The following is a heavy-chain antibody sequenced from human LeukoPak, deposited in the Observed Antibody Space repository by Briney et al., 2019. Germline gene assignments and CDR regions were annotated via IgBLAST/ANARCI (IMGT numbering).Heavy chain of an antibody. CDR1: GGSFSGYY. V-gene: IGHV4-34*01. CDR3: ASGRCSSTSCYNWFDP. J-gene: IGHJ5*02. Sequence: SETLSLTCAVYGGSFSGYYWSWIRQPPGKGLEWIGEINHSGSTNYNPSLKSRVTISVDTSKNQFSLKLSSVTAADTAVYYCASGRCSSTSCYNWFDPWGQGTLVTVSS. CDR2: INHSGST. D-gene: IGHD2-2*01.